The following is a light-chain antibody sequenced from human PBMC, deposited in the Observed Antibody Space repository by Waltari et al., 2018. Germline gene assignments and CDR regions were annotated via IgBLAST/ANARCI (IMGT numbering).Light chain of an antibody. Sequence: QSVLTQPPSASGTPGQRVTISCSGSSSNIGSNPVNWYQQLPGTAPKLLIYINNQRPSGVPDRFSGSKSGTSASLAISGLQSEDEADYYCAAWDDSLNGAVFGGGTQLTVL. J-gene: IGLJ7*01. CDR2: INN. CDR3: AAWDDSLNGAV. V-gene: IGLV1-44*01. CDR1: SSNIGSNP.